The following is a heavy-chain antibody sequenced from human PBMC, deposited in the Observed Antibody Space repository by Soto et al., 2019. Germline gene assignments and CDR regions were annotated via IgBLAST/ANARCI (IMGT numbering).Heavy chain of an antibody. CDR1: GGTFSSYT. V-gene: IGHV1-69*02. CDR3: ARVGTSSRDY. J-gene: IGHJ4*02. CDR2: IIPILGIA. Sequence: SPVKVSCKASGGTFSSYTISWVRQTPGQGLEWMGRIIPILGIANYAQKFQGRVTITTYKSTSTAYMELSSLRSEDTAVYYCARVGTSSRDYWGQGTLVTVPS. D-gene: IGHD2-2*01.